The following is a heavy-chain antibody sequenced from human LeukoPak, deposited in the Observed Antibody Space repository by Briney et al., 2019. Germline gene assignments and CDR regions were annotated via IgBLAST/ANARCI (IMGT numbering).Heavy chain of an antibody. Sequence: ASVKVSCKASGYTFTSYYMHWVRQAPGQGLEWMGIINPSGGSTSYAQKFQGRVTMTRDTSTSTVYMELSSLRSEDTAVYYCARDQENYYGSGSYYKTTAMAPYFDYWGQGTLVTVSS. CDR3: ARDQENYYGSGSYYKTTAMAPYFDY. J-gene: IGHJ4*02. CDR2: INPSGGST. V-gene: IGHV1-46*01. D-gene: IGHD3-10*01. CDR1: GYTFTSYY.